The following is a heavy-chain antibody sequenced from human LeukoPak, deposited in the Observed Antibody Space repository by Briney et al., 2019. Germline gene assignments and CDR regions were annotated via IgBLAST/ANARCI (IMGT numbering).Heavy chain of an antibody. CDR2: IFWNDEK. J-gene: IGHJ3*02. V-gene: IGHV2-26*01. D-gene: IGHD3-10*01. Sequence: SGPVLVKPTETLTXTCTVSGFSLSTARMGVSWIRQPPVKALEWLAHIFWNDEKSYSTSLKSRLTISKDTSKSQVVLTMTNMDPVDTATYYCARAPMVRGVLDAFDIWGQGTMVTVSS. CDR1: GFSLSTARMG. CDR3: ARAPMVRGVLDAFDI.